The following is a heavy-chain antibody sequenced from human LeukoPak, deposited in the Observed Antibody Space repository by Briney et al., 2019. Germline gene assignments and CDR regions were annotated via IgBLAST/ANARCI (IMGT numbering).Heavy chain of an antibody. CDR3: ARGNPTKDGAFDI. J-gene: IGHJ3*02. CDR1: GYTFTSYG. V-gene: IGHV1-8*02. CDR2: MSPNSGNT. Sequence: ASVKVSCKASGYTFTSYGISWVRQAPGQGLEWMGWMSPNSGNTGYAQKFQGRVTMTRNTSISTAYMELSSLRSEDTAVYYCARGNPTKDGAFDIWGQGTMVTVSS. D-gene: IGHD1-1*01.